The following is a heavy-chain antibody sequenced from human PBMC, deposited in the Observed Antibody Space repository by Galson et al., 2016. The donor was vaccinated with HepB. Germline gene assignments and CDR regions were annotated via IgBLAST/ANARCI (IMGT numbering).Heavy chain of an antibody. CDR3: ASDPRQWQRGYNYGFEY. V-gene: IGHV3-23*01. J-gene: IGHJ4*02. CDR2: ITAGSTST. D-gene: IGHD5-18*01. Sequence: SLRLSCAASGFTFRSHAMSWVRQAPGRGLEWVSSITAGSTSTFYADSVKGRFTMSRDNSKNTLYLQMHRLRFEDTAVYYCASDPRQWQRGYNYGFEYWGQGTLVSVSS. CDR1: GFTFRSHA.